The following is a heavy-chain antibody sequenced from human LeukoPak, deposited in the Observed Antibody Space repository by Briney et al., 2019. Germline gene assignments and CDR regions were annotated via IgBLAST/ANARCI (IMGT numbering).Heavy chain of an antibody. D-gene: IGHD5-18*01. J-gene: IGHJ4*02. CDR2: ITAHNSNT. CDR3: ARYSYGPFDY. Sequence: SVKVSCKASGYTFTTYGISWVRQAPGQGLEWMGGITAHNSNTNYAQKFQNRVTMTTDTSTSTAYMELRSLRSDDTAVYYCARYSYGPFDYWGQGTLVTVSS. V-gene: IGHV1-18*01. CDR1: GYTFTTYG.